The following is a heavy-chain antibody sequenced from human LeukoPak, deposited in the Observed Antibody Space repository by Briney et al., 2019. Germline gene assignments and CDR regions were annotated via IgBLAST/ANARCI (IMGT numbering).Heavy chain of an antibody. CDR3: ARMVATVGTYGMDV. CDR2: IDWDDDK. D-gene: IGHD5-12*01. V-gene: IGHV2-70*11. J-gene: IGHJ6*02. Sequence: SGPTLVNPTQTLTLTCTFSGFSLSTSGMCVSWIRQPPGKALEWLARIDWDDDKYYSTSLKTRLTISKDTSKNQVVLTMTNMDPEDTATFYCARMVATVGTYGMDVWGQGTTVTVSS. CDR1: GFSLSTSGMC.